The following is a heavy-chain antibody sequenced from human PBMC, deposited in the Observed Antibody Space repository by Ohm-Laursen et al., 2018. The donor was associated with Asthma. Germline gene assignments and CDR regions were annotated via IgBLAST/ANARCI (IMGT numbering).Heavy chain of an antibody. CDR1: GFAFSNIW. Sequence: SLRLSCTASGFAFSNIWMTWVRQSPGKGLEWGGRITSERSGGTRAYAAPVKDRFTISRDDSKTPLYLQMNSLETEDTAVYFCATYNQYNAFDLWGQGTMVTVSS. D-gene: IGHD1-14*01. CDR2: ITSERSGGTR. CDR3: ATYNQYNAFDL. V-gene: IGHV3-15*01. J-gene: IGHJ3*01.